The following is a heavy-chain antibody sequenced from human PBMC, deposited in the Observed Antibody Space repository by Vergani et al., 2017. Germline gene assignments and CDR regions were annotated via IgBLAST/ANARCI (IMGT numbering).Heavy chain of an antibody. CDR1: GFTFSSYA. Sequence: EVQLLESGGGLVQPGGSLRLSCAASGFTFSSYAMSWVRQAPGKGLEWVSAISGSGGSTYYADSGKGRFTISRDNSKNTLYLQMNSLRAEDTAVYYCAKGGTEEGRFLESWGQGTLVTVSS. D-gene: IGHD3-3*01. V-gene: IGHV3-23*01. CDR3: AKGGTEEGRFLES. CDR2: ISGSGGST. J-gene: IGHJ5*02.